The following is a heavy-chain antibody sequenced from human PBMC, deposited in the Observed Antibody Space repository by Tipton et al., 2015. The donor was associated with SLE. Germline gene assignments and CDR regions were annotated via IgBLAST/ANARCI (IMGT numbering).Heavy chain of an antibody. V-gene: IGHV4-34*01. CDR3: ARDLFLGVRGVIIKGSLAY. Sequence: TLSLTCAVYGGSFSAYYWSWIRQPPGKGLEWIGEINHSGSTNNNPSLKSRVTMSVDTSKNQFSLKLSSVTAADTAVYYCARDLFLGVRGVIIKGSLAYWGQGTLVTVSS. CDR2: INHSGST. J-gene: IGHJ4*02. D-gene: IGHD3-10*01. CDR1: GGSFSAYY.